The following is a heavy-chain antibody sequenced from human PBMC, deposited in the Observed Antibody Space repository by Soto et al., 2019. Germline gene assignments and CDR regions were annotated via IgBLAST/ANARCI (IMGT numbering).Heavy chain of an antibody. D-gene: IGHD3-9*01. J-gene: IGHJ6*03. V-gene: IGHV4-34*01. CDR1: GGSLSGYY. Sequence: TSETLSLTCAVYGGSLSGYYWSWVRQSPGKGLEWIGEINHSGTANYNPSLKTRVTISADASKHQFSLRLTSVTAADSAIYYCASYHFLDLWTGSRHYMDVWSRGTPVTVSS. CDR3: ASYHFLDLWTGSRHYMDV. CDR2: INHSGTA.